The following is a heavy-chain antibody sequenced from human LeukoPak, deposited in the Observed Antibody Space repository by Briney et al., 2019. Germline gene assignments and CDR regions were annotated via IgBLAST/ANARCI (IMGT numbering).Heavy chain of an antibody. Sequence: GGSLRLSCAASGFTFSSYSMNWVRQAPGKGLEWVSSISSSSSYIYYEDSVKGRFTISRDNAKNSLYLQMNSLRAEDTAVYYCARESRSSGWYPGAFDIWGQGTMVTVSS. CDR3: ARESRSSGWYPGAFDI. V-gene: IGHV3-21*01. CDR2: ISSSSSYI. J-gene: IGHJ3*02. D-gene: IGHD6-19*01. CDR1: GFTFSSYS.